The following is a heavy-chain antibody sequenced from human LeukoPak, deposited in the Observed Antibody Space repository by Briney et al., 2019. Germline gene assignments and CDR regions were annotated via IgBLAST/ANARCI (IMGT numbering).Heavy chain of an antibody. J-gene: IGHJ4*02. V-gene: IGHV4-59*01. D-gene: IGHD6-19*01. CDR2: IYSSGST. CDR3: ARKAVTDRCFDH. Sequence: SETLSLTCTVSGASLSSYYWSWIRQPPGKTLEWIGYIYSSGSTTYNPSLQSRVTISVDTSKNQFSLKLSSVTAADTALYYCARKAVTDRCFDHWGPGTLVTVAS. CDR1: GASLSSYY.